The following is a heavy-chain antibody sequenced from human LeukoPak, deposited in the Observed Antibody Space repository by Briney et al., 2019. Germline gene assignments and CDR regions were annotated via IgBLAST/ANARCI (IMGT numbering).Heavy chain of an antibody. V-gene: IGHV3-15*07. Sequence: GGSLRLSCAASGFIFSDAWMNWVRQAPGKGLEWVGRIKSKADGETTDYAAPVQGRFIVSRDDSTATLYLQMNSLQTEDTAVYYCARVGYDFWSGYYPISYWGQGTLVTVSS. CDR2: IKSKADGETT. D-gene: IGHD3-3*01. J-gene: IGHJ4*02. CDR1: GFIFSDAW. CDR3: ARVGYDFWSGYYPISY.